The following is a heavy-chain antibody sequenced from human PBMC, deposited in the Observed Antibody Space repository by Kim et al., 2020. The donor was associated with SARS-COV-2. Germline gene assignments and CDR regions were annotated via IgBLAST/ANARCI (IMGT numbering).Heavy chain of an antibody. D-gene: IGHD3-10*01. CDR2: INHSGST. CDR1: GGSFSGYY. Sequence: SETLSLTCAVYGGSFSGYYWSWIRQPPGKGLEWIGEINHSGSTNYNPSLKSRVTISVDTSKNQFSLKLSSVTAADTAVYYCARGTTLRMVRGVITRYNWFDPWGQGTLVTVSS. J-gene: IGHJ5*02. CDR3: ARGTTLRMVRGVITRYNWFDP. V-gene: IGHV4-34*01.